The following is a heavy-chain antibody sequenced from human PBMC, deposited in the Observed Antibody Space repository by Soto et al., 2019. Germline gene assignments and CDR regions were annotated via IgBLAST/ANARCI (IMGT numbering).Heavy chain of an antibody. CDR3: ARDRLPDYGDYAYFDY. J-gene: IGHJ4*02. CDR1: GGSISSYY. Sequence: SETLSLTCTVSGGSISSYYWSGIRQPAGKGLEWIGRIYTSGSTNYNPSLKSRVTMSVDTSKNQFSLKLSSATAADTAVYYCARDRLPDYGDYAYFDYWGQGTLVTVSS. D-gene: IGHD4-17*01. V-gene: IGHV4-4*07. CDR2: IYTSGST.